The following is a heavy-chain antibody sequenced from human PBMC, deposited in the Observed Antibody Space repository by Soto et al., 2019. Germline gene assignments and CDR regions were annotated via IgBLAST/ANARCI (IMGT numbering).Heavy chain of an antibody. CDR1: GFTFSSYW. V-gene: IGHV3-74*01. Sequence: GGSLRFSCAASGFTFSSYWMHWVRQAPGKGLVWVSRINSDGSSTSYADSVKGRFTISRDNAKNTLYLQMNSLRAEDTAVYYCARDRYCSSTSCYENWFDPWGQGTLVTVSS. CDR2: INSDGSST. J-gene: IGHJ5*02. D-gene: IGHD2-2*01. CDR3: ARDRYCSSTSCYENWFDP.